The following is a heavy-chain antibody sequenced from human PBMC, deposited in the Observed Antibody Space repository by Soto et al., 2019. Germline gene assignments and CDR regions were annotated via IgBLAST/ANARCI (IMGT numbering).Heavy chain of an antibody. Sequence: SETLSLTCAVSGGSFSGYYWSWIRQPPGKGLEWIGEINHSGSTNYNPSLKSRVTISVDTSKNQFSLKLSSVTAADTAVYYCARGRYYYDSRGEYRYYFDYWGQGTLVTVSS. D-gene: IGHD3-22*01. CDR1: GGSFSGYY. V-gene: IGHV4-34*01. J-gene: IGHJ4*02. CDR3: ARGRYYYDSRGEYRYYFDY. CDR2: INHSGST.